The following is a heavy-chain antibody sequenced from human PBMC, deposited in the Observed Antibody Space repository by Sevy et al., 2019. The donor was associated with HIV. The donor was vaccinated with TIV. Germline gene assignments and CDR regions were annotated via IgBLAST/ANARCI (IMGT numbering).Heavy chain of an antibody. CDR2: ISYDGSTK. D-gene: IGHD6-13*01. CDR1: GFTFSQYG. J-gene: IGHJ4*02. V-gene: IGHV3-30*02. Sequence: GGSLRLSCAATGFTFSQYGMEWVRQAPGKGLEWVAFISYDGSTKYYADSVKGRFTISRDNSKNMLYLQMNSLRPEDTALYSCAKHRDTLAAAAYLDHWGQGTLVTVSS. CDR3: AKHRDTLAAAAYLDH.